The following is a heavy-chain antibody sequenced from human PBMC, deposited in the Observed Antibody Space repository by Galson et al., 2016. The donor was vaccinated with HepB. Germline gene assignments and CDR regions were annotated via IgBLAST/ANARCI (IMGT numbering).Heavy chain of an antibody. CDR1: GDSVYNNGTA. CDR2: TFYRSTWEN. D-gene: IGHD3-10*01. CDR3: ARAVMLGRGMDV. Sequence: CAISGDSVYNNGTAWVWIRQSPSRGLEWLGRTFYRSTWENHYAGSVKNRITISPDTSRDQFSLHLNSVTPEDTAVYYCARAVMLGRGMDVWGQGTTVTVSS. V-gene: IGHV6-1*01. J-gene: IGHJ6*02.